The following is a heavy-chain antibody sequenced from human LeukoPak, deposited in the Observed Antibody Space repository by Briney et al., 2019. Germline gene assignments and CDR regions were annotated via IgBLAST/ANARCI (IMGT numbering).Heavy chain of an antibody. Sequence: SETLSLTCTVSGGSISSYFWSWIRQPPGKGLEWIGYIYSSGSTNYNLSLKSRVTISVDTSKNQFSLKLSSVTAADTAVYYCARRDYSDWFDPWGQGTLVTVSS. CDR2: IYSSGST. CDR1: GGSISSYF. J-gene: IGHJ5*02. D-gene: IGHD4-11*01. V-gene: IGHV4-4*09. CDR3: ARRDYSDWFDP.